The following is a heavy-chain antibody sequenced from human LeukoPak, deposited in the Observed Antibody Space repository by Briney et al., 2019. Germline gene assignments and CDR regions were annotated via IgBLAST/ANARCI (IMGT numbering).Heavy chain of an antibody. CDR2: IYYSGST. CDR3: ARHRKRITGTTHAFDI. CDR1: GGSISSSSYY. D-gene: IGHD1-7*01. Sequence: PSETLSLTCTVSGGSISSSSYYWGWIRQPPGKGLEWIGSIYYSGSTYYNPSLKSRVTISVDTSKDQFSLKLSSVTAADTAVYYCARHRKRITGTTHAFDIWGQGTMVTVSS. V-gene: IGHV4-39*01. J-gene: IGHJ3*02.